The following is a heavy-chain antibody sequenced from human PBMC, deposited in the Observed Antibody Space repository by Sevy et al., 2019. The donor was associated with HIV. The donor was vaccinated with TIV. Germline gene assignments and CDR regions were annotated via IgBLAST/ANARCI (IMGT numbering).Heavy chain of an antibody. CDR1: GFTFSSYA. CDR2: ISGSGGST. V-gene: IGHV3-23*01. Sequence: GGSLRLSCAASGFTFSSYAMSWVRQAPGKGLEWVSAISGSGGSTYYAYSVKGRFTISRDNSKNTLYLQMNSLRAEDTAVYYCAKAGDRVRDYVWGSYRYFDYWGQGTLVTVSS. J-gene: IGHJ4*02. D-gene: IGHD3-16*02. CDR3: AKAGDRVRDYVWGSYRYFDY.